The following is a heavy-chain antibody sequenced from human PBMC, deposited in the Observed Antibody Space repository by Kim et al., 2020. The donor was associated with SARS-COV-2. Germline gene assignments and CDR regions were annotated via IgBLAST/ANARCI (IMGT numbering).Heavy chain of an antibody. J-gene: IGHJ6*02. V-gene: IGHV4-34*01. CDR1: GGSFSGYH. CDR3: AGDRAGVVPSPILGLGPYYEYHAMDV. Sequence: SETLSLTCAVYGGSFSGYHWTWVRQPPGKGLEWVGEINHSGSTNCNPSFKSRVPISLETSKNHYSLKLRSVTAADTAVYYCAGDRAGVVPSPILGLGPYYEYHAMDVWGRGTTVTVSS. CDR2: INHSGST. D-gene: IGHD3-3*01.